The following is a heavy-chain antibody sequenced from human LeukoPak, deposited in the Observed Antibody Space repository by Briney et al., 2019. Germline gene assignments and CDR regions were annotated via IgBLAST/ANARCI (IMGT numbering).Heavy chain of an antibody. CDR1: GYTFTSYG. Sequence: ASVKVSCKASGYTFTSYGISWVRQAPGQGLGWMGWISAYNGNTNYAQKLQGRVTMTTDTSTSTAYMELRSLRSDDTAVYYCARDQEGYYDSSGYFAWGQGTLVTVSS. J-gene: IGHJ5*02. V-gene: IGHV1-18*01. CDR2: ISAYNGNT. CDR3: ARDQEGYYDSSGYFA. D-gene: IGHD3-22*01.